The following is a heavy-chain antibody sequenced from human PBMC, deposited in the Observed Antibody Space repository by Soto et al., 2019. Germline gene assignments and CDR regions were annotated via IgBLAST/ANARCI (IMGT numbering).Heavy chain of an antibody. D-gene: IGHD3-10*01. Sequence: GGSLRLSCAASGFTFSSYAMSWVRQAPGKGLEWVSAISGSGGSTYYADSVKGRFTISRDNSKNTLYLQMNSLRAEDTAVYYCAKDRGEGGRYYGSGSYYLWGQGTLVTVSS. V-gene: IGHV3-23*01. CDR3: AKDRGEGGRYYGSGSYYL. CDR1: GFTFSSYA. J-gene: IGHJ5*02. CDR2: ISGSGGST.